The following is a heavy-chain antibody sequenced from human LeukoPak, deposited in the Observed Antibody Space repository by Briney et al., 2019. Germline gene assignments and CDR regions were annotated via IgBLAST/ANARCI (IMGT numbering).Heavy chain of an antibody. CDR2: ITSSGGST. CDR3: AKGGRGATYSWFDP. J-gene: IGHJ5*02. V-gene: IGHV3-23*01. D-gene: IGHD3-10*01. Sequence: GGSLRLSCASSGFTFSNYAMSWVRQAPGKGLEWVSSITSSGGSTYYADSVKGRFTISRDNSKNTLYVQMNRLRAEDTAIYYCAKGGRGATYSWFDPWGQGTLVTVSS. CDR1: GFTFSNYA.